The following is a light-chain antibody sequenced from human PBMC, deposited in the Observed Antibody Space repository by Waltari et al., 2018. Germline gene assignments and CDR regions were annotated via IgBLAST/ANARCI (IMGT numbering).Light chain of an antibody. Sequence: EIVLTQSPGTLSLSVGERATVSCRASGSVSRALAWYQQKRGQAPRLLIYGASTRATGIPDRFSGSGSGTDFSLTISRLEPDDFAVYYCQHYLRLPVTFGQGTTVEI. V-gene: IGKV3-20*01. CDR2: GAS. J-gene: IGKJ1*01. CDR3: QHYLRLPVT. CDR1: GSVSRA.